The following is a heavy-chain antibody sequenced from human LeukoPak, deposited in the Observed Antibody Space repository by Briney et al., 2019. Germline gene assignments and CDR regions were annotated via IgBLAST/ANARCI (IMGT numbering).Heavy chain of an antibody. CDR2: ISGSSRHK. CDR1: GFTFSSYT. D-gene: IGHD6-13*01. CDR3: ARTANFAAGYYIDY. J-gene: IGHJ4*02. V-gene: IGHV3-21*01. Sequence: GGSLRLSCAASGFTFSSYTMNWVRQAPGKGLEWVSSISGSSRHKYYADSVKGRFTISRDNAKNSLYLQMNSLRAEDTAVYYCARTANFAAGYYIDYWGQGTLVAVSS.